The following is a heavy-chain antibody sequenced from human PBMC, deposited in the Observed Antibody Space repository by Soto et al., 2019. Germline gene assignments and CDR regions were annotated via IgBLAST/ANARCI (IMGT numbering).Heavy chain of an antibody. D-gene: IGHD3-10*01. J-gene: IGHJ4*02. CDR3: ARVRYYYGSGSYYVVY. Sequence: LSLTCTVSGGSISSYYWSWIRQPPGKGLEWIGYIYYSGSTNYNPSLKSRVTISVDTSKNQFSLKLSSVTAADTAVYYCARVRYYYGSGSYYVVYWGQGTLVTVSS. CDR1: GGSISSYY. V-gene: IGHV4-59*01. CDR2: IYYSGST.